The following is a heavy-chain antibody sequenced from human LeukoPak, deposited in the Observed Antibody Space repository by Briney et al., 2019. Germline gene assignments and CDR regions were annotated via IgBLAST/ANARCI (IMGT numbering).Heavy chain of an antibody. CDR2: INPNSGGT. J-gene: IGHJ4*02. V-gene: IGHV1-2*02. CDR1: GYTFTGYY. Sequence: ASVKVSCKASGYTFTGYYMHWVRQAPGQGLEWMGWINPNSGGTNYAQKFQGRVTMTRDTSISTAYMELSRLRSDDTAVYYCARRKKYCTNGVCYGPYDYWGQGTLVTVSS. D-gene: IGHD2-8*01. CDR3: ARRKKYCTNGVCYGPYDY.